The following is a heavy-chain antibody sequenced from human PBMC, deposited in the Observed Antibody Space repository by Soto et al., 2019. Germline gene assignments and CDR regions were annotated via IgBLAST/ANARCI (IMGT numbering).Heavy chain of an antibody. Sequence: GGSLRLSCAASGFTFSSYSMNWVRQAPGKGLEWVSSISSSSSYIYYADSVKGRFTISRDNAKNSLYLQMNSLRAEDTAVYYCARDRYSYGTPSPYYYYGMDVWGQGTTVTVSS. V-gene: IGHV3-21*01. CDR3: ARDRYSYGTPSPYYYYGMDV. CDR1: GFTFSSYS. CDR2: ISSSSSYI. J-gene: IGHJ6*02. D-gene: IGHD5-18*01.